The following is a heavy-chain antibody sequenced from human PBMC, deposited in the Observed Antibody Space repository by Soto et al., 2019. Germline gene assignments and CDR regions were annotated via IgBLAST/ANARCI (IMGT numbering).Heavy chain of an antibody. CDR1: GGSISSYY. CDR2: IDPSDSYT. Sequence: ETLSLTCTVSGGSISSYYWSWIRQPPGKGLEWMGRIDPSDSYTNYSPSFQGHVTISADKSISTAYLQWSSLKASDTAMYYCARLQAAAGDKDLTFDYWGQGTLVTVSS. J-gene: IGHJ4*02. D-gene: IGHD6-13*01. CDR3: ARLQAAAGDKDLTFDY. V-gene: IGHV5-10-1*01.